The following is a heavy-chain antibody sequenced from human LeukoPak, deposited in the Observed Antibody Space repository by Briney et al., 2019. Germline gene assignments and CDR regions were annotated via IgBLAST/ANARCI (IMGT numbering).Heavy chain of an antibody. Sequence: ASVKVSCKASGYTFTDYYIHWVRQAPGQGLEWMGYISPKSGGTKYAQNFQGRFTMTSDTSVNTAYVELSRLRSDDTALYYCARIEGSAITFWGQGTLVTVSS. CDR1: GYTFTDYY. D-gene: IGHD3-16*01. J-gene: IGHJ4*02. CDR2: ISPKSGGT. V-gene: IGHV1-2*02. CDR3: ARIEGSAITF.